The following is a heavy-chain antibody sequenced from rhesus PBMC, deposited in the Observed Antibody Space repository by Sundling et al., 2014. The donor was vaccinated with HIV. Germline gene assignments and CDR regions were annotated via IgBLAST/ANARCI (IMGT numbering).Heavy chain of an antibody. D-gene: IGHD5-42*01. CDR2: IYGNGGSP. CDR3: ARDRGYSGYGYSGLDS. CDR1: GASISSHY. J-gene: IGHJ6*01. Sequence: QVQLQESGPGLVKPSETLPLTCAVSGASISSHYWSWIRQAPGKGLEWIGRIYGNGGSPEYNPSLKSRVTISKDTSKNQFSLNLTSVTAADTAVYYCARDRGYSGYGYSGLDSWGQGVVVTVSS. V-gene: IGHV4S2*01.